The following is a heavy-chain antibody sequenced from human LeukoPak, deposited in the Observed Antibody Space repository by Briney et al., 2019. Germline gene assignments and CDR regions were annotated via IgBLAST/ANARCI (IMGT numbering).Heavy chain of an antibody. Sequence: ASMKVSCKASGGTFSSYAISWVRQAPGQGLEWMGGIIPIFGTANYAQKFQGRVTITADESTSTAYMELSSLRSEDTAVYYCARGYGDYSPFDYWGQGTLVTVSS. V-gene: IGHV1-69*13. CDR2: IIPIFGTA. J-gene: IGHJ4*02. D-gene: IGHD4-17*01. CDR1: GGTFSSYA. CDR3: ARGYGDYSPFDY.